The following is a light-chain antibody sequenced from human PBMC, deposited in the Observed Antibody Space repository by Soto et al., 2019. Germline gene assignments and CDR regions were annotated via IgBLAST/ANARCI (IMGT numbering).Light chain of an antibody. CDR1: QPIKTW. CDR3: QQAASFPFT. CDR2: TAS. J-gene: IGKJ3*01. V-gene: IGKV1-12*02. Sequence: DIQLTQSPASVSAAVGDRINISCRASQPIKTWLAWYQQKPGKGPKLLIYTASTLETGVPSRFSGSSSGTDFTLTISSLQPEDAAIYSCQQAASFPFTFGPGAKV.